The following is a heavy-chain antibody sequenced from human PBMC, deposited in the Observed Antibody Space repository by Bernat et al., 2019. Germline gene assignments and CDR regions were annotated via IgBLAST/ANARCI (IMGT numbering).Heavy chain of an antibody. CDR2: ISYDGSNK. CDR3: ARDLLRFLEWLFPLYGMDV. D-gene: IGHD3-3*01. Sequence: QVHLVESGRGVVQPGRSLRLSCAVSGFTFSSYAMHWVRQAPGKGLEWVAVISYDGSNKYYADSVKGRFTISRDNSKNTLYLQMNSLRAEDTAVYYCARDLLRFLEWLFPLYGMDVWGQGTTVTVSS. V-gene: IGHV3-30*04. J-gene: IGHJ6*02. CDR1: GFTFSSYA.